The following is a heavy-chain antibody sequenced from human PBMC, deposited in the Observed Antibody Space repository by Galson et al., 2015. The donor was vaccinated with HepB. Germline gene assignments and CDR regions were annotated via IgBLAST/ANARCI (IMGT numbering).Heavy chain of an antibody. D-gene: IGHD6-19*01. J-gene: IGHJ4*02. CDR1: GFTFSSSA. CDR3: AKIGGDGWYYFGY. CDR2: ISGTGFSA. V-gene: IGHV3-23*01. Sequence: SLRLACAASGFTFSSSAMSWVRLAPGEGLEGVSAISGTGFSAYYPDSVKGRFTISRDNSKNTLYLQMNRLRVEDTALYYCAKIGGDGWYYFGYWGRGTLVTVSS.